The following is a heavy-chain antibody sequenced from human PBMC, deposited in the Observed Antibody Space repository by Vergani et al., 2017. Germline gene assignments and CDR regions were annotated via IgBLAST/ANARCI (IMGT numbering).Heavy chain of an antibody. CDR2: INWNSDSI. D-gene: IGHD6-13*01. CDR3: VKDIAASGNYWYVDL. V-gene: IGHV3-9*01. J-gene: IGHJ2*01. Sequence: EVQLVESGGGLVQPGRSLRLSCAASGFTFDDYAMHWVRQAPGKGLEWVSGINWNSDSIAYADSVKGRFTISRDNAKNSLYLQMNSLRAEDTALYYCVKDIAASGNYWYVDLWGCGTLVTVSS. CDR1: GFTFDDYA.